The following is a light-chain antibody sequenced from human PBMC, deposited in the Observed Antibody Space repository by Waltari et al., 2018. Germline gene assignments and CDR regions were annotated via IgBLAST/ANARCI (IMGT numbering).Light chain of an antibody. V-gene: IGKV1-5*01. J-gene: IGKJ4*01. CDR2: DAS. CDR3: QQYNSYPFT. CDR1: QSINSW. Sequence: DIQMTQSPSTLSASVGDRVTITCRASQSINSWLAWYQQKPGKAPKLLSYDASSLESGVPSRFSGSGSGTEFTLTISSLQPDDFATYYCQQYNSYPFTFGGGTKVEIK.